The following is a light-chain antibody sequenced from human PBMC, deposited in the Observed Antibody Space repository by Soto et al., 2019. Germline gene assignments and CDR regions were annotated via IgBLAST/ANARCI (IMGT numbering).Light chain of an antibody. CDR1: SSDVGGYNY. Sequence: QSALTQPRSVSGSPGQSLTISCTGTSSDVGGYNYVSWYQQHPGKVPKLMIYDVTKRPSGVPDRFSGSTSGNTASLTISGLQSEDEADYYCCSHAGSYTYVFGTGTKLTV. V-gene: IGLV2-11*01. J-gene: IGLJ1*01. CDR2: DVT. CDR3: CSHAGSYTYV.